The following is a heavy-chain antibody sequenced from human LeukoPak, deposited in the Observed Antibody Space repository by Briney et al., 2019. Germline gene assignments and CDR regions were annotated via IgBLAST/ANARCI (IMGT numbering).Heavy chain of an antibody. CDR1: VGSISSGNW. J-gene: IGHJ6*02. D-gene: IGHD1-1*01. Sequence: SETLSLTCAVSVGSISSGNWWSWVRQSPGKGLEWIGEVYHNGTPNYNPSLKSRVTVSADTFKNHFSLKLTSVTAADTAVYYCATAPILRGEAGEQYKYGMDVWGQGTTVIVSS. CDR2: VYHNGTP. CDR3: ATAPILRGEAGEQYKYGMDV. V-gene: IGHV4-4*02.